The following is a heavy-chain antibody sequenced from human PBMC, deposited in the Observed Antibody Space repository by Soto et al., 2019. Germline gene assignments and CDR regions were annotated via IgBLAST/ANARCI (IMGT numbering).Heavy chain of an antibody. Sequence: SETLSLTCAVYGGSFSGYYWSWIRQPPGKGLEWIGEINHSGSTNYNPSLKSRVTISVDTSKNQFSLKLSSVTAADTAVYYCARSLGYYYDSSGSNWFDPWGQGTLVTRLL. V-gene: IGHV4-34*01. CDR3: ARSLGYYYDSSGSNWFDP. CDR1: GGSFSGYY. J-gene: IGHJ5*02. CDR2: INHSGST. D-gene: IGHD3-22*01.